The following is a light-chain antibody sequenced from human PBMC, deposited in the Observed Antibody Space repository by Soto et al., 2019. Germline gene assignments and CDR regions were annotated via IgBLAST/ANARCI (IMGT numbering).Light chain of an antibody. CDR3: SSYTSRVV. J-gene: IGLJ2*01. CDR2: EVS. Sequence: QSALTQPASVSGSPGQSITISCTGTSSDVGGYHYVSWYQQHPGKAPKLMIYEVSNRPSGVSNRFSGSKSGNTASLTISGLQAEDEADYYCSSYTSRVVFGGGTKLTVL. V-gene: IGLV2-14*01. CDR1: SSDVGGYHY.